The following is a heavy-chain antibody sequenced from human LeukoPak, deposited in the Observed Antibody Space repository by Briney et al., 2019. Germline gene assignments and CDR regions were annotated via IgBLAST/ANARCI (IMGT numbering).Heavy chain of an antibody. CDR2: ISGSGDYT. J-gene: IGHJ4*02. Sequence: GGSLRLSCTVSRFSFNTYAMSWVRQAPGKGLDWVAAISGSGDYTYYADSVKGRFTISRDNSKNTVYLQMNSLRAEDTAVYYCAKLSVFGVVIHFDYWGQGTLVTVSS. CDR1: RFSFNTYA. D-gene: IGHD3-3*01. V-gene: IGHV3-23*01. CDR3: AKLSVFGVVIHFDY.